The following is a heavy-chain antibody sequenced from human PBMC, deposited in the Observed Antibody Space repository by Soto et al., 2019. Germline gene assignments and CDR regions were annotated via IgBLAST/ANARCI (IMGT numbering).Heavy chain of an antibody. D-gene: IGHD4-17*01. J-gene: IGHJ4*02. CDR3: ARELDSNNWYSLDYESRSYFDY. CDR2: IIPIFGTA. V-gene: IGHV1-69*13. Sequence: GASVKVSCKASGGTFSSYAISWVRQAPGQGLEWMGGIIPIFGTANYAQKFQGRVTITADESTSTAYMELSSLRSEDTAVYYCARELDSNNWYSLDYESRSYFDYWGQGTLVTVSS. CDR1: GGTFSSYA.